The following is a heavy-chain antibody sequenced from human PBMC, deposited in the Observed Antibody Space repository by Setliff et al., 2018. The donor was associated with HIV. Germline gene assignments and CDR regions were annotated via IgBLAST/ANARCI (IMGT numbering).Heavy chain of an antibody. CDR3: ARGTTLNVVPDAFDI. D-gene: IGHD4-17*01. J-gene: IGHJ3*02. V-gene: IGHV4-38-2*02. Sequence: PSETLSLTCTVTGYSISSGYYWAWIRQPPGKGLEWIGHTYHAGNTYYNPSLKSRVTISVDTSKNQISLRLNSLTAADTALYYCARGTTLNVVPDAFDIWGQGTMVTVSS. CDR1: GYSISSGYY. CDR2: TYHAGNT.